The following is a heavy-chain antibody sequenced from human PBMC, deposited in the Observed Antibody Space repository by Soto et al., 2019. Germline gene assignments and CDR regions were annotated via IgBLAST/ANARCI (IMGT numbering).Heavy chain of an antibody. J-gene: IGHJ4*02. V-gene: IGHV1-18*01. CDR2: VSTYNGNT. CDR1: GYTYTSYG. Sequence: QVQLVQSGAEVKKPGASVKVSCKDSGYTYTSYGINWVRQAPGQGLEWLGRVSTYNGNTNYAQKVQVRVTRTTDTSTCTAYIELRSLRSDDTAVYYCTGERGLPASTLLGYWGQGTLVTVSS. D-gene: IGHD2-21*01. CDR3: TGERGLPASTLLGY.